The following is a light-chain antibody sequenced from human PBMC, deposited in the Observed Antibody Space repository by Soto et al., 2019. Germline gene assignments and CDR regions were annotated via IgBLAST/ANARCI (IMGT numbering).Light chain of an antibody. J-gene: IGKJ1*01. CDR1: QSIRIY. Sequence: DIQMTQSPSTLSASVGERVTLSCRASQSIRIYLDWYQQQPGKAPELMIFAASSLQSGVPSRFIGSGSGTDFTPPISSLQPEDFATYYCQQSGDTPPWTFGQGTKVDI. CDR2: AAS. CDR3: QQSGDTPPWT. V-gene: IGKV1-39*01.